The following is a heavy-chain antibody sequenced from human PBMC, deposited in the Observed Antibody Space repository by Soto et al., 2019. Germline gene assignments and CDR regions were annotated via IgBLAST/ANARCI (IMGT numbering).Heavy chain of an antibody. CDR3: ARHLDYDFWSGGYPYSYGMDV. CDR2: IYPGDSDT. Sequence: GESLKISCKGSGYSFTSYWSGWVRQMPGKGLEWMGIIYPGDSDTRYSPSFQGQGTISADKSISTAYLQWSSLKASDTAMYYCARHLDYDFWSGGYPYSYGMDVWGQGTTVTV. V-gene: IGHV5-51*01. J-gene: IGHJ6*02. D-gene: IGHD3-3*01. CDR1: GYSFTSYW.